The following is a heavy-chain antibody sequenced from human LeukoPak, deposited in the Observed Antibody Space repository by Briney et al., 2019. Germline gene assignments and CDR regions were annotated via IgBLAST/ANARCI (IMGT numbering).Heavy chain of an antibody. CDR1: GGSFSGYY. CDR2: INHSGST. V-gene: IGHV4-34*01. Sequence: KASETLSLTCAVYGGSFSGYYWSRIRQPPGKGLEWIGEINHSGSTNYNPSLKSRVTISVDTSKNQFSLKLSSVTAADTAVYYCARHLPPPMVRGVISRRSEYYFDYWGQGTLVTVSS. CDR3: ARHLPPPMVRGVISRRSEYYFDY. J-gene: IGHJ4*02. D-gene: IGHD3-10*01.